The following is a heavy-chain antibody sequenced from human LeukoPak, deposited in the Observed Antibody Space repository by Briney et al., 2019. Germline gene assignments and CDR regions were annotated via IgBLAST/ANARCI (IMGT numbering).Heavy chain of an antibody. J-gene: IGHJ4*02. Sequence: PGGCLRLSCAASGFTLTNYAMNWVRQTPGKGLEWVSGISGGNTYYADSVRGRFTISRDSSKNTLYLYMGFLRAEETAAYLCATGFTTGWSEGYLDYWGQGTMVSVSS. CDR1: GFTLTNYA. CDR3: ATGFTTGWSEGYLDY. V-gene: IGHV3-23*01. D-gene: IGHD6-19*01. CDR2: ISGGNT.